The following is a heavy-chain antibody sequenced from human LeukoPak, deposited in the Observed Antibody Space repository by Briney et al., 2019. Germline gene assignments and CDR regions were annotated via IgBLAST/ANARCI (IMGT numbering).Heavy chain of an antibody. CDR1: GFTFSNAW. V-gene: IGHV3-15*01. J-gene: IGHJ4*02. D-gene: IGHD3-22*01. Sequence: PGGSLRLSCAASGFTFSNAWMSWVHQAPGKGLEWVGRIKSKTDGGTTDYAAPVKGRFTISRDDSKNTLYLQMNSLKTEDTAVYYCTTSLSDHYDSSGYSLPDYWGQGTLVTVSS. CDR3: TTSLSDHYDSSGYSLPDY. CDR2: IKSKTDGGTT.